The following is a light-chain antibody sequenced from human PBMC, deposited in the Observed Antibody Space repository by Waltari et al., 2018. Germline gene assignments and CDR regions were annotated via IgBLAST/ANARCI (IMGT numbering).Light chain of an antibody. CDR1: QGISSY. CDR3: QQLNTYPLT. Sequence: WRASQGISSYLAWDQQKPGKAPKLLIYAASTLQSGVPSRFSGSGSGTGFTLTISSLQPEDFATYYCQQLNTYPLTFGPGTKVDIK. CDR2: AAS. J-gene: IGKJ3*01. V-gene: IGKV1-9*01.